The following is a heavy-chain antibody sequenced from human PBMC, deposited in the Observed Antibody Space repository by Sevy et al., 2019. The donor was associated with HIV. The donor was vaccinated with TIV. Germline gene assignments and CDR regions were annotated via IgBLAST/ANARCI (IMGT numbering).Heavy chain of an antibody. CDR2: ISAYNGNT. Sequence: ASVKVSCKASGYTFTSYGISWVRQAPGQGLEWMGWISAYNGNTNYAQKLQGRVTMTTDTSTSTAYMELRSLRSDDTAVYYCARVGCSSTSCYLGRTYYYYYYGMDVWGQGTTVTVSS. J-gene: IGHJ6*02. CDR3: ARVGCSSTSCYLGRTYYYYYYGMDV. CDR1: GYTFTSYG. V-gene: IGHV1-18*01. D-gene: IGHD2-2*01.